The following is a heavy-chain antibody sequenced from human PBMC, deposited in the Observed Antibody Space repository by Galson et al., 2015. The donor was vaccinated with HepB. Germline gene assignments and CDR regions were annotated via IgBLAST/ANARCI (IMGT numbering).Heavy chain of an antibody. CDR3: GRVGRHYSGDDYTNNWFDP. V-gene: IGHV1-18*01. Sequence: SVKVSCKAFGYIFINYGISWVRQAPGQGPEWLGWISPYNGKSNYAQNLQGRVTLTTDTSTTTAYMEMRSLRSDDTAVYYCGRVGRHYSGDDYTNNWFDPWGQGTLVTVSS. J-gene: IGHJ5*02. D-gene: IGHD5-12*01. CDR2: ISPYNGKS. CDR1: GYIFINYG.